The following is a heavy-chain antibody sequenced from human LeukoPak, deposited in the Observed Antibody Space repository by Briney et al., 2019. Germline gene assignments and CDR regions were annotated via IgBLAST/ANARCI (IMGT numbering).Heavy chain of an antibody. D-gene: IGHD2-15*01. CDR1: GGSFSGYY. Sequence: TSETLSLTSAVYGGSFSGYYWSWIRQPPGKGLEWIGEINHSGSTNYNPSLKSRVTISVDTSKNQFSLKLSSVTAADTAVYYCASFPMMVAATPNNWFDPWGQGTLVTVSS. CDR2: INHSGST. J-gene: IGHJ5*02. V-gene: IGHV4-34*01. CDR3: ASFPMMVAATPNNWFDP.